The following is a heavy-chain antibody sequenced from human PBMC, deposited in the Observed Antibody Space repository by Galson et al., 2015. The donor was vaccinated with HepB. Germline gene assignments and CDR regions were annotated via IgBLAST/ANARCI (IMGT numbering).Heavy chain of an antibody. CDR3: ARDPSGTGGAFDI. Sequence: SLRLSCAASGFTFSSYGMHWVRQAPGKGLEWVAVIWYDGSNKYYADSVKGRFTISRDNSKNTLYLQMNSLRAEDTAVYYCARDPSGTGGAFDIWGQGTMVTVSS. CDR1: GFTFSSYG. J-gene: IGHJ3*02. D-gene: IGHD1-1*01. CDR2: IWYDGSNK. V-gene: IGHV3-33*01.